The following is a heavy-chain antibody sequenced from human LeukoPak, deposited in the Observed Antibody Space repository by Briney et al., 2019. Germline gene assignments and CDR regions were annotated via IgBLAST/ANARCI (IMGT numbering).Heavy chain of an antibody. J-gene: IGHJ4*02. D-gene: IGHD2-2*02. CDR3: ARDAVKRYCSSTSCYIAAAGFDY. V-gene: IGHV4-59*11. CDR1: GGSISSHY. CDR2: IYYSGST. Sequence: SETLSLTCTVSGGSISSHYWSWIRQPPGKGLEWIGYIYYSGSTNYNPSLRSRVTISVDTSKNQFSLKLSSVTAADTAVYYCARDAVKRYCSSTSCYIAAAGFDYWGQGTLVTVSS.